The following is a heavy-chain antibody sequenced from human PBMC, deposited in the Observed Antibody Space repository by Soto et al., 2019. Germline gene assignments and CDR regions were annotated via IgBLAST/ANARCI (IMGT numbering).Heavy chain of an antibody. CDR3: ARGGLTIVRGVSHFDY. J-gene: IGHJ4*02. CDR1: GFTFSSYD. V-gene: IGHV3-13*01. CDR2: IGTAGDT. Sequence: GGSLRLSCAASGFTFSSYDMHWVRQATGKGLEWVSAIGTAGDTYYPGSVKGRFTISRENAKNSLYLQMNSLRAEDTAVYYCARGGLTIVRGVSHFDYWGQGTLVTVSS. D-gene: IGHD3-10*01.